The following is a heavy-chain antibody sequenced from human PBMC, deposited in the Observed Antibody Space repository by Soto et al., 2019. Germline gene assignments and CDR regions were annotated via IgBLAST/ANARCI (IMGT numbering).Heavy chain of an antibody. D-gene: IGHD5-12*01. V-gene: IGHV4-34*01. CDR2: INHTGST. CDR1: GGSFSGYY. Sequence: QVQLQQWGAGLLKPSETLSLTCAVYGGSFSGYYWSWIRQPPGKGLEWIGEINHTGSTNYIPSLKSRVTISVDTSRKQFALKLTSVTAADSAVYYCAVRVRYGDTGYVLFEYWGQGTLVTVSS. J-gene: IGHJ4*02. CDR3: AVRVRYGDTGYVLFEY.